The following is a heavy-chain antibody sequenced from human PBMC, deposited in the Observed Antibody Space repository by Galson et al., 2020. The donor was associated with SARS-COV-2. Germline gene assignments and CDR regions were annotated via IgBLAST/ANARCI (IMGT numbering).Heavy chain of an antibody. CDR1: GGSISSSSFY. Sequence: SETLSLTCTVSGGSISSSSFYWGWIRQPPGKGLEWVGSIYYSGRPYYNPSLKSRVTMSVDTSKNQFSLKLSSVTAADTAVYYCARDRNENYFDYWGQGTLVSVSS. CDR2: IYYSGRP. CDR3: ARDRNENYFDY. J-gene: IGHJ4*02. V-gene: IGHV4-39*07. D-gene: IGHD1-1*01.